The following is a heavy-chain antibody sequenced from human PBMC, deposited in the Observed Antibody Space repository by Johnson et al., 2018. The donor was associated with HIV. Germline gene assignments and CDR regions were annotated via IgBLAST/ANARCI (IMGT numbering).Heavy chain of an antibody. J-gene: IGHJ3*02. CDR1: GFTFSSYW. D-gene: IGHD1-26*01. Sequence: VQLVESGGGLVQPGGSLRLSCAASGFTFSSYWMSWVRQAPGKGLEWVANIKQDGSEKYYVDSVKGRFTISRDNAKNSVYLQMNSLRAEDTAVYYCAKASPNGPRWVFDAFDKWGQGTMVTVSS. CDR3: AKASPNGPRWVFDAFDK. V-gene: IGHV3-7*05. CDR2: IKQDGSEK.